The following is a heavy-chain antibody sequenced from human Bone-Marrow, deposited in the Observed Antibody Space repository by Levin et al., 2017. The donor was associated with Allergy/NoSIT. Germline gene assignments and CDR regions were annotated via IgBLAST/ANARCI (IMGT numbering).Heavy chain of an antibody. V-gene: IGHV3-53*01. J-gene: IGHJ6*03. CDR2: IYSGGST. D-gene: IGHD2-15*01. Sequence: GESLKISCAASGFTVSSRYMSWVRQGPGKGLEWVSVIYSGGSTYYADSVKGRFTISRDNSKNTLYLQMNSLRAEDTAMYYCARDHFATYMDGWGKGTTVTVSS. CDR1: GFTVSSRY. CDR3: ARDHFATYMDG.